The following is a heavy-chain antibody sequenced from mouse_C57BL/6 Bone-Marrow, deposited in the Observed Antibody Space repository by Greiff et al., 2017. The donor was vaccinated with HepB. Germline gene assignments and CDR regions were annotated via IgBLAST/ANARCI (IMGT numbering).Heavy chain of an antibody. D-gene: IGHD4-1*01. CDR1: GFTFSSYT. J-gene: IGHJ4*01. CDR3: AKHTGTDYAMDY. V-gene: IGHV5-9*01. CDR2: ISGGGGNT. Sequence: VESGGGLVKPGGSLKLSCAASGFTFSSYTMSWVRQTPEKRLEWVATISGGGGNTYYPDSVKGRFTISRDNAKNTLYLQMSSLRSEDTALYYCAKHTGTDYAMDYWGQGTSVTVSS.